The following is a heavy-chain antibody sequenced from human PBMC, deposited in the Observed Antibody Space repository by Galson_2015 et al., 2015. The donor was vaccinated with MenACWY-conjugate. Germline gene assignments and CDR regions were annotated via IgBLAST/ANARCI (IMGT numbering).Heavy chain of an antibody. Sequence: SLRLSGAASGFTFNQYWMHCVRQAPGKGLVWGSRISPDGSVTNYADSVKGRFSLSRDNAKNTLCLQMNSLRGDDTAVYYCTRGNDGYGRFDPWGQGTLFTVSS. CDR2: ISPDGSVT. D-gene: IGHD5-24*01. J-gene: IGHJ5*02. CDR3: TRGNDGYGRFDP. CDR1: GFTFNQYW. V-gene: IGHV3-74*01.